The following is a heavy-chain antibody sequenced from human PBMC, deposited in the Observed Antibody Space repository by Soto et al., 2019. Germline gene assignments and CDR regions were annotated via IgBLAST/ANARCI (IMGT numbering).Heavy chain of an antibody. Sequence: SETLSLTCSVSGYSVSSSDYYWAWIRQPPGKGLEWIGSMFYSGLTYYNPSLKSRVTLSVDTSKNHFSVRLNSVTAADTAVYYCSPLTVSLSGPYGIHVWGQGTMVTVSS. V-gene: IGHV4-39*01. J-gene: IGHJ6*02. CDR1: GYSVSSSDYY. CDR2: MFYSGLT. D-gene: IGHD2-15*01. CDR3: SPLTVSLSGPYGIHV.